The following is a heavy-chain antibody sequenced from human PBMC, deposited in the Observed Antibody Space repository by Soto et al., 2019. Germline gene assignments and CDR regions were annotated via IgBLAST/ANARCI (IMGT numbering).Heavy chain of an antibody. CDR1: GGAMYAYY. J-gene: IGHJ4*01. D-gene: IGHD3-3*01. CDR3: ARGGHDFAFDY. Sequence: PWEPLSLTCTVSGGAMYAYYWRWVRQSPGKGLEWIGDIYYSGRTNYNPSLKSRVTISVDTSKSQFSLRLRSVTAADTAVYYCARGGHDFAFDYWGHGGLVTVSS. CDR2: IYYSGRT. V-gene: IGHV4-59*01.